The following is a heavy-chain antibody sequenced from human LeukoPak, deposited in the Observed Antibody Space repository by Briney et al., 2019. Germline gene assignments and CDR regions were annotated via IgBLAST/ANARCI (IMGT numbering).Heavy chain of an antibody. CDR1: GFTFSNYW. D-gene: IGHD2-2*01. V-gene: IGHV3-7*01. CDR2: IKQDGSEK. Sequence: GGSLRLSCAASGFTFSNYWMSWVRQAPGKGLEWVANIKQDGSEKNYVDSVKGRFTISRDNAKNSLYLQMNSLRVEDTAVYYCERDSPVPAATQGYFDYWGQGTLVTVSS. CDR3: ERDSPVPAATQGYFDY. J-gene: IGHJ4*02.